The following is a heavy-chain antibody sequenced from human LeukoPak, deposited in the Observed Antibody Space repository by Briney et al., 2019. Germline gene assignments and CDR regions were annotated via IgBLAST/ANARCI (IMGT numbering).Heavy chain of an antibody. CDR2: IYPGDSDT. J-gene: IGHJ4*02. V-gene: IGHV5-51*01. Sequence: GESLKISXKGSGYSFSSYWIGWVRQGPGKGLEWMGIIYPGDSDTIYSPSFQGQVTISADKSISTAYLQWSSLKASDTAMYYCARPIGSGSRETKDYWGQGTLVTVSS. CDR3: ARPIGSGSRETKDY. D-gene: IGHD3-22*01. CDR1: GYSFSSYW.